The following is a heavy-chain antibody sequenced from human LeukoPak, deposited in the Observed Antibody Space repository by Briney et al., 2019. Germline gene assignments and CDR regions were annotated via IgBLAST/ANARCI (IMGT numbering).Heavy chain of an antibody. CDR3: ARDRGYSSFDY. V-gene: IGHV1-2*04. Sequence: ASVKVSCKASGYTFTGYYMHWVRQAPGQGLEWMGWINPNSGSTNYAQKFQGWVTMTRDTSISTAYMELSRLRSDDTAVYYCARDRGYSSFDYWGQGTLVTVSS. D-gene: IGHD6-13*01. CDR1: GYTFTGYY. J-gene: IGHJ4*02. CDR2: INPNSGST.